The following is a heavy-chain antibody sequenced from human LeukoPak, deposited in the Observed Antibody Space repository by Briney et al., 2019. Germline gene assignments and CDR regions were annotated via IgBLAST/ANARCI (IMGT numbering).Heavy chain of an antibody. CDR2: FYSGGDT. J-gene: IGHJ4*02. CDR3: ARDLSIAARPAFDN. Sequence: GGSLRLSCAASGLTVSSNYMSWVRQAPGKGLEWGSVFYSGGDTYYANSVRGRFTISRDNSKNTVFLQMNSLRAEDTAVYYCARDLSIAARPAFDNWGQGTLVTVSS. V-gene: IGHV3-66*01. D-gene: IGHD6-6*01. CDR1: GLTVSSNY.